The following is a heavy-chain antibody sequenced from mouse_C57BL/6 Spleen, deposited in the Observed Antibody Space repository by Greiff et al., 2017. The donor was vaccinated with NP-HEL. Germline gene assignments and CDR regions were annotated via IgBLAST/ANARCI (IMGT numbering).Heavy chain of an antibody. CDR3: ARTDYSKTFDY. CDR2: INPNNGGT. J-gene: IGHJ2*01. D-gene: IGHD2-5*01. V-gene: IGHV1-26*01. Sequence: EVQLQQSGPELVKPGASVKISCKASGYTFTDYYMNWVKQSHGKSLEWIGDINPNNGGTSYNQKFKGKATLTVDKSSSTAYMELRSLTSEDSAVYYCARTDYSKTFDYWGQGTTLTVSS. CDR1: GYTFTDYY.